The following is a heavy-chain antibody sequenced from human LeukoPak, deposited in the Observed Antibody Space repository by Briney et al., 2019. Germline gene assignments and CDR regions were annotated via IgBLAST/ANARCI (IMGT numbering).Heavy chain of an antibody. Sequence: SETLSLTCTVSGGSISSSSYYWGWIRQPPGKGLEWIGSIYYSGSTYYNPSLKSRVTISVDTSKNQFSLKLSSVTAADTAVYYCSAVAGYSDYWGQGTLVTVSS. D-gene: IGHD6-19*01. CDR3: SAVAGYSDY. J-gene: IGHJ4*02. CDR1: GGSISSSSYY. V-gene: IGHV4-39*07. CDR2: IYYSGST.